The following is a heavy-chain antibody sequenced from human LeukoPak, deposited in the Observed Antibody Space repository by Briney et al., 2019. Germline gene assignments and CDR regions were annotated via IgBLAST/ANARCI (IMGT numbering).Heavy chain of an antibody. Sequence: SETLSLTCTVSGGSISSGSYYWSWIRQPAGKGLEWIGRIYTSGSTNYNPSLKSRVTILVDTSKNQFSLKLSSVTAADTAVYYCARDRMCSSTSCYTDAFDIWGQGTMVTVSS. D-gene: IGHD2-2*02. CDR1: GGSISSGSYY. V-gene: IGHV4-61*02. CDR3: ARDRMCSSTSCYTDAFDI. CDR2: IYTSGST. J-gene: IGHJ3*02.